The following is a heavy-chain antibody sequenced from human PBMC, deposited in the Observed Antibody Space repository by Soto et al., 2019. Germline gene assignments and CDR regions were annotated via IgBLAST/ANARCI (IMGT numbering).Heavy chain of an antibody. J-gene: IGHJ4*02. Sequence: SVPTLVNPTQTLTVTCTFSGFSLSTSGAGVGWIRQSPGRAPEWLALISWKDEKRYNPGLKSRLTITKETYKNQVVLTMTDLDPVDTATYFCAHRYGGNYYRWYFDSWGQGTLVTVSS. D-gene: IGHD1-26*01. V-gene: IGHV2-5*01. CDR1: GFSLSTSGAG. CDR3: AHRYGGNYYRWYFDS. CDR2: ISWKDEK.